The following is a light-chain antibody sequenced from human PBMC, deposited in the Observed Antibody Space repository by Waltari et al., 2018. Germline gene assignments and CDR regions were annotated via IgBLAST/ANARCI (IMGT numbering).Light chain of an antibody. CDR3: SSCMDSNTLEL. CDR2: DVT. V-gene: IGLV2-14*03. J-gene: IGLJ2*01. CDR1: SSDIGSYNY. Sequence: QSALTQPASVSGSPGQSTTISCTGTSSDIGSYNYVSWYQQPPGKAPKLIIYDVTHRPSGVYDRFSGATSGNTASLTISGLQAEDEADYYCSSCMDSNTLELYGGGTSLTVL.